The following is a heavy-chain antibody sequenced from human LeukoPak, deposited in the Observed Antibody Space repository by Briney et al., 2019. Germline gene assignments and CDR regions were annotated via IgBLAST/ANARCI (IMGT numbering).Heavy chain of an antibody. CDR3: AAAYCGGDCYIDAFDI. CDR2: INHSGST. J-gene: IGHJ3*02. V-gene: IGHV4-34*01. Sequence: SETLSLTCAVYGGSFSGYYWSWIRQPPGKGLEWIGEINHSGSTNYNPSLKSRVTISVDTSKNQFSLKLSSVTAADTAVYYCAAAYCGGDCYIDAFDIWGHGTMVTVSS. D-gene: IGHD2-21*02. CDR1: GGSFSGYY.